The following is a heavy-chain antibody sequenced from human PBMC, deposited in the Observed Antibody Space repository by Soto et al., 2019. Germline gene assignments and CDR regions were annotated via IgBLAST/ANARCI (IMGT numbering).Heavy chain of an antibody. CDR2: IIPIFGTA. D-gene: IGHD2-15*01. Sequence: QVQLVQSGAEVKKPGSSVKVSCKASGGTFSSYAISWVRQAPGQGLEWMGGIIPIFGTANYAQKFQGRVTITADESTSTAYMELSSLRSEDTALYYCASPAVVPAAIGYCSGGSCTSFYGMDVWGQGTTVTVCS. CDR1: GGTFSSYA. CDR3: ASPAVVPAAIGYCSGGSCTSFYGMDV. V-gene: IGHV1-69*01. J-gene: IGHJ6*02.